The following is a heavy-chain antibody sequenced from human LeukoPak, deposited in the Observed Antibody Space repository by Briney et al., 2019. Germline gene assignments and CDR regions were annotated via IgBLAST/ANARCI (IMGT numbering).Heavy chain of an antibody. D-gene: IGHD5-12*01. CDR3: AKGMGYSGYVGVDY. Sequence: GGSLRLSCAASGFTFSSYAMHWVRQAPGKGLEWVAVISYDGSNKYYADSVKGRFTISRDNSKNTLYLQMNSLRAEDTAVYYCAKGMGYSGYVGVDYWGQGTLVTVSS. J-gene: IGHJ4*02. CDR1: GFTFSSYA. V-gene: IGHV3-30-3*01. CDR2: ISYDGSNK.